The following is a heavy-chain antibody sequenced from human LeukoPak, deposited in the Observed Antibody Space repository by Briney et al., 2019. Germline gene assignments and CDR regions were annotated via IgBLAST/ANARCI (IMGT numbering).Heavy chain of an antibody. V-gene: IGHV3-7*01. D-gene: IGHD2-21*01. J-gene: IGHJ5*02. CDR3: ARLGIGNWFDP. CDR2: IKEDGSEK. CDR1: GFSFSSHW. Sequence: GGSLRLSCAASGFSFSSHWMNWVRQAPGKGLEWVANIKEDGSEKYYVDSVKGRFTISRDNAKNSLYLQMNSLRAEDTAVYYCARLGIGNWFDPWGQGTLVTVSS.